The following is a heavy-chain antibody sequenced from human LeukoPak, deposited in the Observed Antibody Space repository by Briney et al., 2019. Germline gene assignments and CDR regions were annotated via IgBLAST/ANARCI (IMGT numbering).Heavy chain of an antibody. Sequence: GGSLRLSCAASGFTVSSNYMSWVRQAPGKGLEWVSVIYSGGSTYYADSVKGRFTISRHNSKNTQYLQMNSLRAEDTAVYYCARRDPAAAGNAFDIWGQGTMVTVSS. V-gene: IGHV3-53*04. J-gene: IGHJ3*02. CDR2: IYSGGST. D-gene: IGHD6-13*01. CDR1: GFTVSSNY. CDR3: ARRDPAAAGNAFDI.